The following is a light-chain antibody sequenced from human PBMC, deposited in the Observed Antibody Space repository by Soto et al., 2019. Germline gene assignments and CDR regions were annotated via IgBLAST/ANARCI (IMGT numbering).Light chain of an antibody. CDR3: QQRSNWPIT. V-gene: IGKV3-11*01. J-gene: IGKJ5*01. Sequence: IVLTQSPATQSLSPGESATLSCRATRSVISYLAWYQQKPGQAPRLLIYDASSRPTDIPARFSGSGSGTDFTLTISSLEPEDFALYYCQQRSNWPITFGQGTRLEIK. CDR2: DAS. CDR1: RSVISY.